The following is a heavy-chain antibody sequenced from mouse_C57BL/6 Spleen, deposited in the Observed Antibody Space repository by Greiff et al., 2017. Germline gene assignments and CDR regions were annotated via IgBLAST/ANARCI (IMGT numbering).Heavy chain of an antibody. CDR2: IDPSDSYT. CDR3: ARTTVVASGFDV. CDR1: GYTFTSYW. V-gene: IGHV1-69*01. J-gene: IGHJ1*03. Sequence: QVHVKQPGAELVMPGASVKLSCKASGYTFTSYWMHWVKQRPGQGLEWIGEIDPSDSYTNYNQKFKGKSTLTVDKSSSTAYMQLSSLTSEDSAVYYCARTTVVASGFDVWGTGTTVTVSS. D-gene: IGHD1-1*01.